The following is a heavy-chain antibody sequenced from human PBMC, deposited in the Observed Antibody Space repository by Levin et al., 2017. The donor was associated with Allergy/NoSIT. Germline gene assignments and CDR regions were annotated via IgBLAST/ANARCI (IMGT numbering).Heavy chain of an antibody. J-gene: IGHJ4*02. Sequence: GGSLRLSCAASGFTFSSYGMHWVRQAPGKGLEWVAVIWYDGSNKYYADSVKGRFTISRDNSKNTLYLQMNSLRAEDTAVYYCARGERLLWFGGGYYWGQGTLVTVSS. D-gene: IGHD3-10*01. CDR1: GFTFSSYG. CDR2: IWYDGSNK. CDR3: ARGERLLWFGGGYY. V-gene: IGHV3-33*01.